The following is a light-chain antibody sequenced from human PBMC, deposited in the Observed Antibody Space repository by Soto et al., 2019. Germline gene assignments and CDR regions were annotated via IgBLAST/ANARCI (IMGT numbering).Light chain of an antibody. CDR2: EVS. CDR1: SSDIGNNSY. Sequence: QSALTQPPSASGSPGQSVTISCTGNSSDIGNNSYVSWYQQHPGKAPKLMIYEVSKRPSGVPDRFSGSKSGNTASLTVSGLQAEDEADYYCRSYGGNWVFGGGTQLTVL. CDR3: RSYGGNWV. V-gene: IGLV2-8*01. J-gene: IGLJ3*02.